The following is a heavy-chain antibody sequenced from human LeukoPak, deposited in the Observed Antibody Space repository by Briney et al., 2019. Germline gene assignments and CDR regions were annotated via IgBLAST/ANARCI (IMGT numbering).Heavy chain of an antibody. V-gene: IGHV3-21*01. CDR3: ARDPYSGNYGNYYYYMDV. CDR1: GFTFNNYN. Sequence: GGSLRLSCATSGFTFNNYNMNWVRQAPGRALEWVSSITSSGTYIFYADSVKGRLTISRDNAKNSLYLQMNSLGPEDTAVYYCARDPYSGNYGNYYYYMDVWGKGTTVTISS. D-gene: IGHD1-26*01. J-gene: IGHJ6*03. CDR2: ITSSGTYI.